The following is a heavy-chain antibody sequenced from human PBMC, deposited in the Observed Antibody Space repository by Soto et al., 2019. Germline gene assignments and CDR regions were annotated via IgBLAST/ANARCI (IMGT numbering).Heavy chain of an antibody. D-gene: IGHD3-10*01. J-gene: IGHJ4*02. V-gene: IGHV3-9*01. CDR1: GFTFSNYA. CDR2: ITWNSGSL. Sequence: EVQLVESGGGLVQPGRSLRLSCAASGFTFSNYAMHWVRQAPGKGLEWVSLITWNSGSLSYADSVKGRFTISRDNAKNSLYLDMHRLRPEDTALYYCANSFGSGSYPFDSWGQGTLVTVSS. CDR3: ANSFGSGSYPFDS.